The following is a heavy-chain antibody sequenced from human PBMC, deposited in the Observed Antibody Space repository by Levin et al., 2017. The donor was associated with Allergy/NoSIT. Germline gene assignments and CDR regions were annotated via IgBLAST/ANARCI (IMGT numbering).Heavy chain of an antibody. CDR3: ARRGTYSSSRKSGNWFDP. D-gene: IGHD6-6*01. CDR1: GYSFTSYW. CDR2: IYPGDSDT. V-gene: IGHV5-51*01. J-gene: IGHJ5*02. Sequence: GGSLRLSCKGSGYSFTSYWIGWVRQMPGKGLEWMGIIYPGDSDTRYSPSFQGQVTISADKSISTAYLQWSSLKASDTAMYYCARRGTYSSSRKSGNWFDPWGQGTLVTVSS.